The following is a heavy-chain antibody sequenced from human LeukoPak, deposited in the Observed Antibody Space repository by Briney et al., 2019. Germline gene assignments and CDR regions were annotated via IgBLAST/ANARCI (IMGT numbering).Heavy chain of an antibody. CDR1: GGSISSYY. CDR2: INHSGTT. CDR3: AREGPMFDSGSYSKSLGY. Sequence: PSETLSLTCTVSGGSISSYYWGWIRQPPGKGLEWIASINHSGTTYYNPSLASRVSISVDTSKNQFSLRLTSVTVADTAVYYCAREGPMFDSGSYSKSLGYWGQGTLVTVSS. J-gene: IGHJ4*02. V-gene: IGHV4-59*12. D-gene: IGHD3-10*01.